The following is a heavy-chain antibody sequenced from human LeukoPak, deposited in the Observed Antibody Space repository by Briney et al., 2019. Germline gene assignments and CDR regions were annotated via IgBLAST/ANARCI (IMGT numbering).Heavy chain of an antibody. J-gene: IGHJ4*02. CDR3: ASGVHYFDY. V-gene: IGHV3-7*01. CDR2: IKQDGSEK. CDR1: GFTFSNYW. Sequence: GGSLRLSCAASGFTFSNYWMSWVRQVQGKGLEWVANIKQDGSEKYYVDSVKGRFTISRDNAKNSLYLQMNSLRAEDTAVYYCASGVHYFDYWGQGTLVTVSS. D-gene: IGHD3-10*01.